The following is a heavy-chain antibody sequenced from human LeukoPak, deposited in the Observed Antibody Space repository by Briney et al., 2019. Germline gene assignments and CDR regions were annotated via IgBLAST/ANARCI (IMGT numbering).Heavy chain of an antibody. J-gene: IGHJ3*02. Sequence: ASVKVSCKASGYTFTSNAMHWVRQAPGQGLEWMGGIIPIFGTANYAQKFQGRVTITADKSTSTAYMELSSLRSEDTAVYYCARERDDAFDIWGQGTMVTVSS. CDR1: GYTFTSNA. V-gene: IGHV1-69*06. CDR3: ARERDDAFDI. CDR2: IIPIFGTA.